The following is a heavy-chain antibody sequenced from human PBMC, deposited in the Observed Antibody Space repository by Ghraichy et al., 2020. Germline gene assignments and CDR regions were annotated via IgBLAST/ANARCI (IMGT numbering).Heavy chain of an antibody. CDR1: GFTFSSYS. J-gene: IGHJ3*02. V-gene: IGHV3-21*01. D-gene: IGHD3-22*01. CDR2: ISSSSSYI. CDR3: ARDVGNYYDSSGWMDAFDI. Sequence: LTCAASGFTFSSYSMNWVRQAPGKGLEWVSSISSSSSYIYYADSVKGRFTISRDNAKNSLYLQMNSLRAEDTAVYYCARDVGNYYDSSGWMDAFDIWGQGTVVTVSS.